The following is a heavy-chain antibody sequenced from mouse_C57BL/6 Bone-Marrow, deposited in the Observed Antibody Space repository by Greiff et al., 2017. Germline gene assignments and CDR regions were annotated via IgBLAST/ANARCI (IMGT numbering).Heavy chain of an antibody. V-gene: IGHV5-15*01. CDR3: ASQRNYYWYFDV. CDR2: ISNLAYSI. CDR1: GFTFSDYG. Sequence: EVKLVESGGGLVQPGGSLKLSCAASGFTFSDYGMAWVRQAPRKGPEWVAFISNLAYSIYYADTVTGRFTISRENAKNTLYLEMSMLRSEDTAMYYCASQRNYYWYFDVWGTGTTVTVSS. J-gene: IGHJ1*03.